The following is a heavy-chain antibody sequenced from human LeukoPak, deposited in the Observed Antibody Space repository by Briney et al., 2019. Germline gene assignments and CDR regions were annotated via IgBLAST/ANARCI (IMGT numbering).Heavy chain of an antibody. J-gene: IGHJ3*02. CDR1: GGSISSGSYY. Sequence: SQTLSLTCTVSGGSISSGSYYWSWIRQPAGKGLEWIGRIYTSGSTNYNPSLKSRVTISVDTSKNQFSLKLSSVTAADTAVCYCARDRVYYDSSGEPDAFDIWGQGTMVTVSS. CDR3: ARDRVYYDSSGEPDAFDI. D-gene: IGHD3-22*01. V-gene: IGHV4-61*02. CDR2: IYTSGST.